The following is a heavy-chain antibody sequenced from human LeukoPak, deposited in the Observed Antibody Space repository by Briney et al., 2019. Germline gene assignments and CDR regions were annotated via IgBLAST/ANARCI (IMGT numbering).Heavy chain of an antibody. CDR3: AILGPHDYGDYYYYYMDV. D-gene: IGHD4-17*01. CDR1: GGSFSGYY. Sequence: ASETLSLTCAVYGGSFSGYYWSWIRQPPGKGLEWIGEINHSGSTNYNPSLKSRVTISVDTSKNQFSLKLSSVTAADTAVYYCAILGPHDYGDYYYYYMDVWGKGTTVTISS. CDR2: INHSGST. V-gene: IGHV4-34*01. J-gene: IGHJ6*03.